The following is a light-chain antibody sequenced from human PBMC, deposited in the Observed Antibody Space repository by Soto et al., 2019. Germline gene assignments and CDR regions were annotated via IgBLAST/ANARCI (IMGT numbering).Light chain of an antibody. CDR1: QSIGSS. CDR2: DAS. V-gene: IGKV1-5*01. CDR3: QQYNSYGT. Sequence: DIQMTQSPSTLSASVGDRVTITCRAGQSIGSSLAWYQQKPGKGPKLLIYDASTLESGVPSRFSGSGFGTEFALTISSLQPDDFATFYCQQYNSYGTFGQGTKLEIK. J-gene: IGKJ2*01.